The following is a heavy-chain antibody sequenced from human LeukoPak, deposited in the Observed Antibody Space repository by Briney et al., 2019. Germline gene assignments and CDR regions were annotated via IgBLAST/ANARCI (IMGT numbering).Heavy chain of an antibody. V-gene: IGHV3-48*03. Sequence: GGSLRLSCATSGFTFSSYEMNWVRQAPGKGLEWVSYISSSGSTIYYADSVKGRFTISRDNAKNSLYLQMNSLRAEDTAVYYCARGTIYLSFDYWGQGTLVTVSS. CDR3: ARGTIYLSFDY. D-gene: IGHD1-1*01. J-gene: IGHJ4*02. CDR1: GFTFSSYE. CDR2: ISSSGSTI.